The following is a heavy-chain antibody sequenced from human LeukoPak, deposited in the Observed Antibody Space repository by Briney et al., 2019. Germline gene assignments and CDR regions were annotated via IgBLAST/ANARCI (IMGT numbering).Heavy chain of an antibody. CDR1: GFTFSSYA. J-gene: IGHJ4*02. CDR2: ISYDGSNK. V-gene: IGHV3-30*01. CDR3: ASDSPFEY. Sequence: PGGSLRLSCAASGFTFSSYAMHWVRQAPGKGLEWVAVISYDGSNKYYADSVKGRFTISRDNSKNTLYLQMNSLRAEDTAVYYCASDSPFEYWGQGILVTVSS.